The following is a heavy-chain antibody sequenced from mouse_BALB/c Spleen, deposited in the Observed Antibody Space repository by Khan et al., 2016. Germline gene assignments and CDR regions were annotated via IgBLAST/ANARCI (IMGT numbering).Heavy chain of an antibody. CDR2: IDPENGNT. CDR1: GFNIKDYY. CDR3: ALDGSWFAY. V-gene: IGHV14-1*02. J-gene: IGHJ3*01. Sequence: VQLQQSGAELVRPGALVKLSCKASGFNIKDYYMHWVKQRPEQGLEWIGWIDPENGNTIYDPKFQGKASITADPSSNTAYLQLSSLTSEDTAVYYCALDGSWFAYWGQGTLVTVSA. D-gene: IGHD2-3*01.